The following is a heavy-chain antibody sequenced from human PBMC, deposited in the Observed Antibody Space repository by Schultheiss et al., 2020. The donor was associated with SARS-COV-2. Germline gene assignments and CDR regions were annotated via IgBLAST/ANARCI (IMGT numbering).Heavy chain of an antibody. Sequence: SETLSLTCAVYGGSFSGYYWSWIRQHPGKGLEWIGYIYYSGSTYYNPSLKSRVTISIDTSKNRFSLKLNSVTAADTAVYYCASHSGSIEFPDYWGQGTLVTVSS. CDR2: IYYSGST. J-gene: IGHJ4*02. V-gene: IGHV4-34*01. D-gene: IGHD3-10*01. CDR3: ASHSGSIEFPDY. CDR1: GGSFSGYY.